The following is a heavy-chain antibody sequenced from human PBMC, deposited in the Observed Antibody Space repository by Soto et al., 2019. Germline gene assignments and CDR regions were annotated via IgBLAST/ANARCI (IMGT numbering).Heavy chain of an antibody. CDR2: IYYSGST. CDR1: GGSITHYY. V-gene: IGHV4-59*01. D-gene: IGHD5-18*01. CDR3: ARRYGKNAFDI. Sequence: SETLSLTCTVSGGSITHYYWSWIRQPPGKGLEWIGYIYYSGSTNYNPSLKSRVTISVDTSKNQFSLKLSSVTAADTAVYYCARRYGKNAFDIWGQGTMVTVSS. J-gene: IGHJ3*02.